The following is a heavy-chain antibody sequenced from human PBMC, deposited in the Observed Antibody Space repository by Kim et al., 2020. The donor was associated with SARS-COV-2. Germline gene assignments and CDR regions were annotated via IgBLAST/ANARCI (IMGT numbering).Heavy chain of an antibody. CDR3: ARDLIEYSSSVGMDV. CDR1: GGSISSGGYY. Sequence: SETLSLTCTVSGGSISSGGYYWSWIRQHPGKGLEWIGYIYYSGSTYYNPSLKSRVTISVDTSKNQFSLKLSSVTAADTAVYYCARDLIEYSSSVGMDVCGQGTTVTVSS. CDR2: IYYSGST. D-gene: IGHD6-6*01. J-gene: IGHJ6*02. V-gene: IGHV4-31*03.